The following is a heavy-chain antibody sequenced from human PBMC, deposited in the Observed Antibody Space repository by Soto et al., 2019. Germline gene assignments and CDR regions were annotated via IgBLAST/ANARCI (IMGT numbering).Heavy chain of an antibody. Sequence: QVQLVQSGAEVKKPGSSVKVSCKASGGTFSSYTISWVRQAPGQGLEWMGRIIPILGIANYAQKFQGRVTITAHKSTSTAYMELSSLRSEDTAVYYCARSFDYPYYGMDVWGQGTTVTVSS. D-gene: IGHD3-9*01. CDR3: ARSFDYPYYGMDV. CDR2: IIPILGIA. V-gene: IGHV1-69*02. CDR1: GGTFSSYT. J-gene: IGHJ6*02.